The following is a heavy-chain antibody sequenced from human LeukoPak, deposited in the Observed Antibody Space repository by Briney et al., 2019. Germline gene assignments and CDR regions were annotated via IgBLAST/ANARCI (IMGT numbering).Heavy chain of an antibody. CDR3: TTDLLYCSSTSCSPKFDY. CDR1: GFTFSNAW. Sequence: PGGSLRLSCAASGFTFSNAWMSWVRQAPGKGLEWVGRIKSKTDGGTTDYAAPVKGRFTISRDDSKNTLYLQMNSLKTEDTAVYYCTTDLLYCSSTSCSPKFDYWGQGTLVTVSS. CDR2: IKSKTDGGTT. D-gene: IGHD2-2*01. J-gene: IGHJ4*02. V-gene: IGHV3-15*01.